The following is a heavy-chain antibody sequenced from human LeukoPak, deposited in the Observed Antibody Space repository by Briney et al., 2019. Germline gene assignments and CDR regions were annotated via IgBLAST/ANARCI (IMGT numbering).Heavy chain of an antibody. D-gene: IGHD6-13*01. CDR1: GFTFSDYY. CDR3: AGVGSNWYWLDP. V-gene: IGHV3-11*01. Sequence: KAGGSLRLSCAASGFTFSDYYMTWIRQAPGKGLEWISYIADSGTTMYYADSVKGRFTISRDNAKNSLYLQMNSLRVEDTAMYYCAGVGSNWYWLDPWGQGTLVSVSS. CDR2: IADSGTTM. J-gene: IGHJ5*02.